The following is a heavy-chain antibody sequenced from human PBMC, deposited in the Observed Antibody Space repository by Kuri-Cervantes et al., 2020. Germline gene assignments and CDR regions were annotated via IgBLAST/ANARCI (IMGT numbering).Heavy chain of an antibody. D-gene: IGHD1-1*01. J-gene: IGHJ6*02. Sequence: GESLKISCAASGFTFSSYAMSWVRQAPGKGLEWVSAISGSGGSTYYADSVKGRFTISRDNSKNTLYLQMNSLRAEDTAVYYCTRGAGLERRTDAYYYGMDVWGQGTTVTVSS. V-gene: IGHV3-23*01. CDR3: TRGAGLERRTDAYYYGMDV. CDR2: ISGSGGST. CDR1: GFTFSSYA.